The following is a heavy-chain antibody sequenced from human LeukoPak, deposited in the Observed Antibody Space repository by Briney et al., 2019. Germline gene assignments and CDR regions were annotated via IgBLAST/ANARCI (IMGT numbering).Heavy chain of an antibody. V-gene: IGHV3-74*01. J-gene: IGHJ4*02. CDR3: ARGLSGYASSLGY. CDR1: GFTFGSYG. CDR2: INSDGSST. D-gene: IGHD6-6*01. Sequence: GGSLRLSCAASGFTFGSYGLHWVRQAPGKGLEWVSRINSDGSSTSYADSVRGRFSISRDNAKNTLYLQMNSLGAEDTAVYYCARGLSGYASSLGYWGQGTLVTVSA.